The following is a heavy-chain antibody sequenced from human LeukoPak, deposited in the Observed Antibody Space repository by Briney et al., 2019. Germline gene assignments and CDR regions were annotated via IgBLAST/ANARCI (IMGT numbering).Heavy chain of an antibody. V-gene: IGHV4-59*01. J-gene: IGHJ6*03. CDR3: ARDWGVSARPGYMDV. D-gene: IGHD6-6*01. CDR2: IYYSGST. Sequence: KPSETLSLTCTVSGGSISNYYWSWIWQPPGKGLEWIGYIYYSGSTKYNPSLKSRVTISVDTSKNQFSLRLSSVTAADTAVYYCARDWGVSARPGYMDVWGKGTTVTVSS. CDR1: GGSISNYY.